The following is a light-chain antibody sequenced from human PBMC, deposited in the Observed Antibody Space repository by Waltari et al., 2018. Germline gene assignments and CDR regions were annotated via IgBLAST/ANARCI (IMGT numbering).Light chain of an antibody. Sequence: QSVLTQPPSASGTPGQRVTISCSGNLSNIESTTLNWYRQLPGTAPKLLIYGDNQRPSGVPDRFSGSKSGTSASLAISGLQSADEADYYCAGWDDSLNGPVFGGGTKLTVL. CDR2: GDN. CDR1: LSNIESTT. CDR3: AGWDDSLNGPV. V-gene: IGLV1-44*01. J-gene: IGLJ3*02.